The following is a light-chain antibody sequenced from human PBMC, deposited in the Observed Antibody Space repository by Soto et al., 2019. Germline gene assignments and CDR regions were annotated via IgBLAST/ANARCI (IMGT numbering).Light chain of an antibody. CDR2: DNN. CDR3: GRWDSRLSTYV. Sequence: VLTQPPSVSAAPGQQVTISCSRSSSNIGNDYVPWYQQLPGTAPKPLIYDNNKRAAGIPDRFSGSESGTSATLGITGLQTGDEADYYCGRWDSRLSTYVFGTGTKVTVL. V-gene: IGLV1-51*01. CDR1: SSNIGNDY. J-gene: IGLJ1*01.